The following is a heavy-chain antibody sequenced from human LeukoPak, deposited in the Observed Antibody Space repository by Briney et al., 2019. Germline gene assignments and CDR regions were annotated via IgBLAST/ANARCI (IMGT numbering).Heavy chain of an antibody. J-gene: IGHJ3*02. CDR1: GFIFSKHA. CDR2: ISYDGSNT. CDR3: ARSAGDPHAFDI. Sequence: GGSLRLSCAASGFIFSKHAMHWVRQAPGKGPDWVAVISYDGSNTQYTDSVKGRFTISRDNSENTLYLQISSLRAEDTAVYYCARSAGDPHAFDIWGQGTMVIVSS. D-gene: IGHD4-17*01. V-gene: IGHV3-30-3*01.